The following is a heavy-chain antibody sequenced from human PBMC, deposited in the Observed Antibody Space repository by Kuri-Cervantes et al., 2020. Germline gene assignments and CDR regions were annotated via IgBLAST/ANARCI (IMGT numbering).Heavy chain of an antibody. CDR2: IIPIFGTP. V-gene: IGHV1-69*05. CDR1: GGTFSSYA. CDR3: ARARLAAGTIDY. Sequence: SVKVSCKASGGTFSSYAITWVRQAPGQGLEWMGGIIPIFGTPNYAQKFLGRVTITTDESTSTAYMELSSLRSEDTAVYYCARARLAAGTIDYWGQGTLVTVSS. J-gene: IGHJ4*02. D-gene: IGHD6-19*01.